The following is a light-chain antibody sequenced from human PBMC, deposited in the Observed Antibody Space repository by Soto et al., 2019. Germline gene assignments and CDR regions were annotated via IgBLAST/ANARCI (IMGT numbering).Light chain of an antibody. CDR3: QQYNNWART. CDR2: GAS. V-gene: IGKV3-15*01. CDR1: QSVSSN. J-gene: IGKJ1*01. Sequence: EIVLAQSPATLSVSPWERATLSCRASQSVSSNLAWYQQKPGQAPRLPMYGASTRATGIPARFSGSGSGTEFTLTISSLQSADFAVYFCQQYNNWARTFGQGTKVDI.